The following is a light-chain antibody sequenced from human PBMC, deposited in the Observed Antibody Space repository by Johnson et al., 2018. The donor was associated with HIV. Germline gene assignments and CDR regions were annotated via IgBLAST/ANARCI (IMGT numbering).Light chain of an antibody. V-gene: IGLV1-51*02. Sequence: QSVLTQPPSVSAAPGQKVNISCSGSSSNIGNNYVSWYQQLPGTAPKLLIYENNKRPSGIPDRFSGSKSGTSATLGITGLQTGDEAEYYCGTWDSSLSIYVFGTGTKVTVL. CDR2: ENN. CDR1: SSNIGNNY. CDR3: GTWDSSLSIYV. J-gene: IGLJ1*01.